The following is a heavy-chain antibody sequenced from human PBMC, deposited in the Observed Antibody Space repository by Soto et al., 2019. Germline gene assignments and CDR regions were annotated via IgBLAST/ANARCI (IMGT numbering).Heavy chain of an antibody. CDR2: MYPSGNS. V-gene: IGHV4-38-2*02. CDR3: ESLTMVTPNYFDV. CDR1: GYSLSKGYY. D-gene: IGHD5-18*01. J-gene: IGHJ4*02. Sequence: SATLSLTCTISGYSLSKGYYWGWIRQPPGKGLEWIGSMYPSGNSYYNPSLKSRVTISLDPSKNQFSLNLTSVTAADTAVYYCESLTMVTPNYFDVWGQGTLVTVSS.